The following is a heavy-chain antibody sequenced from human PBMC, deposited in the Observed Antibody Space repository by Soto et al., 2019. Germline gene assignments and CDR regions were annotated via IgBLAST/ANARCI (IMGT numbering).Heavy chain of an antibody. Sequence: QVQLQESGPGLVKPSETLSLTCTVSGGSISSYYWSWIRQPPGKGLAWIGYIYYSGSTNYNPSLKSRVTISVDTSKNQFSLKRSSVTAADTAVYYCARRWGYAIDYWGQGTLVTVSS. D-gene: IGHD2-8*01. CDR2: IYYSGST. V-gene: IGHV4-59*08. CDR1: GGSISSYY. CDR3: ARRWGYAIDY. J-gene: IGHJ4*02.